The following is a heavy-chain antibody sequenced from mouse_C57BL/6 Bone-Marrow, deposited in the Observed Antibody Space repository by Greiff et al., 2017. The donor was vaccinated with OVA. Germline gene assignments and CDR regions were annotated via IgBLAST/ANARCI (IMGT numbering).Heavy chain of an antibody. D-gene: IGHD1-1*01. CDR3: ARWPYYYGSSYFDY. J-gene: IGHJ2*01. CDR1: GYTFTSYG. V-gene: IGHV1-58*01. Sequence: EVQVVESGAELVRPGSSVKMSCKTSGYTFTSYGINWVKQRPGQGLEWIGYIYIGNGYTEYNEKFKGKATLTSDTSSSTAYMQLSSLTSEDSAIYFCARWPYYYGSSYFDYWGQGTTLTVSS. CDR2: IYIGNGYT.